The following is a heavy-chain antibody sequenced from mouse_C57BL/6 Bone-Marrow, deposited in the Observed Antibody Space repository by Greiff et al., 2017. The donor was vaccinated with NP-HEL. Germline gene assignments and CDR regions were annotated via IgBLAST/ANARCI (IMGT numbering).Heavy chain of an antibody. J-gene: IGHJ2*01. D-gene: IGHD2-4*01. CDR3: ADYDDDGYFDY. Sequence: QVQLQQPGAELVKPGASVKLSCKASGYTFTSYWMHWVKQRPGQGLEWIGMIHPNSGSTNYNEKFKSKATLTVDKSSSTAYMQLSSLTSEDSAVYYCADYDDDGYFDYWGQGTTLTVSS. CDR2: IHPNSGST. V-gene: IGHV1-64*01. CDR1: GYTFTSYW.